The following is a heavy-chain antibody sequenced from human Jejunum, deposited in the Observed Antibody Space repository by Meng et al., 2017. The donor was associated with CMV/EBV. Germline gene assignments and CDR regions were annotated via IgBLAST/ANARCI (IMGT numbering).Heavy chain of an antibody. CDR1: GFIFSNYA. CDR2: IQYDGSDK. D-gene: IGHD6-13*01. Sequence: QVELVESGGGVVQPGGSLRLSCAASGFIFSNYAMHWVRQAPGKGLEWVAFIQYDGSDKYYADSVRGRFTISRDNSKNMLYLQMNSLRAEDTAVYYCARGNIGGSSWFKVFDNWGQGTLVTVSS. J-gene: IGHJ4*02. CDR3: ARGNIGGSSWFKVFDN. V-gene: IGHV3-30*02.